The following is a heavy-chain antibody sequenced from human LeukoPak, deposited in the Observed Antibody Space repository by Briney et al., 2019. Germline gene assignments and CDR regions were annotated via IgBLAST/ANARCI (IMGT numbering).Heavy chain of an antibody. CDR1: GFTFSNYA. CDR2: ISSNGGNT. Sequence: GGSLRLPCAASGFTFSNYAMHWVRQAPGKGLEYVSAISSNGGNTYYANSVKGRFTIARDNSKNTVDLQMGSLRAEDTAVYYCARGRFDYWGQGTLVTVSS. V-gene: IGHV3-64*01. CDR3: ARGRFDY. D-gene: IGHD3-10*01. J-gene: IGHJ4*02.